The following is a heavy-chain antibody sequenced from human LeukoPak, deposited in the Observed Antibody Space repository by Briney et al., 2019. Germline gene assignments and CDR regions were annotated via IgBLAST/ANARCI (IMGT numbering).Heavy chain of an antibody. CDR3: ARGQKYTSGYRVTELGSRYSDY. D-gene: IGHD5-18*01. CDR2: INHSGST. CDR1: GGSFSGYY. V-gene: IGHV4-34*01. Sequence: PSETLSLTCAVYGGSFSGYYWSWIRQPPGKGLEWIGEINHSGSTNYNPSLKSRVTLTVDTSKNWFSLRLTSVTAADTAVYYCARGQKYTSGYRVTELGSRYSDYWGQGARVTASP. J-gene: IGHJ4*02.